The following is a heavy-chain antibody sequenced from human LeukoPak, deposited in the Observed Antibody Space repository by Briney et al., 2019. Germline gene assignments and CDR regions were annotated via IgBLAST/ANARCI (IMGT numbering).Heavy chain of an antibody. D-gene: IGHD5-18*01. CDR1: GGSISSYY. Sequence: SGTLSLTCTVSGGSISSYYWSWIRQPPGKGLEWIGYIYYSGSTNYNPSLKSRVTISVDTSKNQFSLKLSSVTAADTAVYYCARHVDTAMVTRDYYYYMDVWGKGTTVTVSS. J-gene: IGHJ6*03. CDR2: IYYSGST. V-gene: IGHV4-59*08. CDR3: ARHVDTAMVTRDYYYYMDV.